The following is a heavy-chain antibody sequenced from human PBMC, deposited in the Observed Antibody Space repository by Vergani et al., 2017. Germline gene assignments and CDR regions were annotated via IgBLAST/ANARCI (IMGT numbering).Heavy chain of an antibody. D-gene: IGHD3-9*01. J-gene: IGHJ4*02. CDR2: LYDSGST. Sequence: QVNLQESGPGLVKPSETLSLTCAVSGYSISSGYSWGWIRQPPGKGLEWIGSLYDSGSTVYNPSLKRRLTISVDTSKTQFSLKLSSVTAADTAVYYCASLRLGPLYYFDYWGQGTLVTVSS. CDR1: GYSISSGYS. V-gene: IGHV4-38-2*01. CDR3: ASLRLGPLYYFDY.